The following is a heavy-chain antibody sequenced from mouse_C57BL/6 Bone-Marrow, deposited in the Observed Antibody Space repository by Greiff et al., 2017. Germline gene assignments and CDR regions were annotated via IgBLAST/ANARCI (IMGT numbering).Heavy chain of an antibody. J-gene: IGHJ4*01. CDR1: GYTFTSYW. V-gene: IGHV1-53*01. Sequence: QVQLQQPGTELVKPGASVKLSCKASGYTFTSYWMHWVKQRPGQGLEWIGNFNPRNGGTNYNEKFKSKATLTVAKSSSTAVVQCSRLSSEVSAVYYCARDVYVSSYPYYARDYGGQGTSVTVSS. D-gene: IGHD1-1*01. CDR2: FNPRNGGT. CDR3: ARDVYVSSYPYYARDY.